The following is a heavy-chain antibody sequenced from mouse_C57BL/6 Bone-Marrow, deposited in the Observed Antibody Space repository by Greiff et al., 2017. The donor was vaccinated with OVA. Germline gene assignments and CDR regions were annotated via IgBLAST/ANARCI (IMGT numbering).Heavy chain of an antibody. V-gene: IGHV2-5*01. CDR3: AKTSITTVVPYYYAMDY. Sequence: VQRVESGPGLVQPSQSLSITCTVSGFSLTSYGVHWVRQSPGKGLEWLGVIWRGGSTDYNAAFMSRLSITKDNSKSQVFFKMNSLQADDTAIYYCAKTSITTVVPYYYAMDYWGQGTSVTVSS. CDR1: GFSLTSYG. J-gene: IGHJ4*01. CDR2: IWRGGST. D-gene: IGHD1-1*01.